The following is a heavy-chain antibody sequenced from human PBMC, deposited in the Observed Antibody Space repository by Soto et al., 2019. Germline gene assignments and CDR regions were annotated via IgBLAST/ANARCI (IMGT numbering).Heavy chain of an antibody. CDR1: GYSFTSYW. CDR3: ARLRFLERAGDGHWFDP. J-gene: IGHJ5*02. CDR2: IDPSDSYT. V-gene: IGHV5-10-1*01. D-gene: IGHD3-3*01. Sequence: PGESLRISCKGSGYSFTSYWISWVRQMPGKGLEWMGRIDPSDSYTNYSPSFQGHVTISADKSISTACLQWSSLKASDTAMYYCARLRFLERAGDGHWFDPWGQGTLVTVSS.